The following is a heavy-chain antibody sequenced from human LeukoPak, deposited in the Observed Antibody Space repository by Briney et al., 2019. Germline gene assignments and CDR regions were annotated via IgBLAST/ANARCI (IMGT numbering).Heavy chain of an antibody. CDR3: ARGLGGYYYDSSGICDY. J-gene: IGHJ4*02. V-gene: IGHV1-8*02. D-gene: IGHD3-22*01. CDR1: GGTFSSYA. CDR2: MNPNSGNT. Sequence: ASVKVSCKASGGTFSSYAISWVRQAPGQGLEWMGWMNPNSGNTGYAQKFQGRVTMTRNTSISTAYMELSSLRSEDTAVYYCARGLGGYYYDSSGICDYWGQGTLVTASS.